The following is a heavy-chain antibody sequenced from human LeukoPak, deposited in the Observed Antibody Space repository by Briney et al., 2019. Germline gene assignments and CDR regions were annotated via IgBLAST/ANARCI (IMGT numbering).Heavy chain of an antibody. CDR2: INHSGST. CDR1: GGSFSGYY. Sequence: SETLSLTCAVYGGSFSGYYWSWIRQPPGKGLEWIGEINHSGSTNYNPSLKSRVTISVDTSKNQFSLKLSSVTAADTAVYYCARLRLRKYSYGYIDYWGQGTLVTVSS. D-gene: IGHD5-18*01. CDR3: ARLRLRKYSYGYIDY. J-gene: IGHJ4*02. V-gene: IGHV4-34*01.